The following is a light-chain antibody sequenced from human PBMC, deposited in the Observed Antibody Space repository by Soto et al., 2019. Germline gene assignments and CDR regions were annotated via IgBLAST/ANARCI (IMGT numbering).Light chain of an antibody. J-gene: IGLJ1*01. CDR1: SSDVGGYNY. CDR3: SSYVGTKSYV. CDR2: EVN. V-gene: IGLV2-8*01. Sequence: QSVLTQPPSASGSPGQSVTISCTGTSSDVGGYNYVSWYQQYPGKAPQLVIYEVNKRPSGVPNRFSGSKSGNTASLTVSGLQAEDGADYYCSSYVGTKSYVFGTGTKVTVL.